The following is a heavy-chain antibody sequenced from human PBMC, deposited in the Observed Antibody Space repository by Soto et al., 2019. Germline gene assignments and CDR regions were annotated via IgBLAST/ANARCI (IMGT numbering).Heavy chain of an antibody. D-gene: IGHD3-10*01. CDR1: GYTFTSYV. CDR2: LNAGNGNT. CDR3: ARDRYYHGSGTPYWYFDL. Sequence: QVQLVQSGAEGKKPGASVKVSCKASGYTFTSYVMQRVRQAPGQGLEWMGWLNAGNGNTKNSQKFQGRLTITRDTSASTAYMELSSLRSEDTAVYYCARDRYYHGSGTPYWYFDLWGRGTLVTVSS. J-gene: IGHJ2*01. V-gene: IGHV1-3*01.